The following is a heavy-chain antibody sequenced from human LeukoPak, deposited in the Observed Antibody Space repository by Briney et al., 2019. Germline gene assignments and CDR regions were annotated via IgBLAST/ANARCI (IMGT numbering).Heavy chain of an antibody. CDR2: IIPIFGTA. Sequence: SVKVSCKASGGTFSSYAISWVRQAPGQGLEWMGGIIPIFGTANYAQKFQGRVTITADESTSTAYMELSSLRSEDTAVYYCARGRAYCGGDCYSGFDYWGQGTLVTVSS. V-gene: IGHV1-69*13. J-gene: IGHJ4*02. CDR1: GGTFSSYA. D-gene: IGHD2-21*02. CDR3: ARGRAYCGGDCYSGFDY.